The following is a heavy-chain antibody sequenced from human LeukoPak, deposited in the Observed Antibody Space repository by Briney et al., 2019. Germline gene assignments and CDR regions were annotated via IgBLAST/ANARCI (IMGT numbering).Heavy chain of an antibody. D-gene: IGHD3-22*01. CDR1: GYTFTGYY. CDR3: ARYDSSLLGY. CDR2: INANSGGT. J-gene: IGHJ4*02. Sequence: ASEKVSCKASGYTFTGYYMHWVRQVPGQGLEWMGWINANSGGTNYEQKFQGRVTMTRDTSISTAYMDLSMVRSDDTAVYYCARYDSSLLGYWGQGTLVTVSS. V-gene: IGHV1-2*02.